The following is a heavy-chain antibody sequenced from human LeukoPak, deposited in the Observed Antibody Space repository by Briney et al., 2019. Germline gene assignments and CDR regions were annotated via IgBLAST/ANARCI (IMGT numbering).Heavy chain of an antibody. CDR3: SQGSGQYFDY. CDR2: IRSKTAGGTT. CDR1: GLTLSNVW. J-gene: IGHJ4*02. Sequence: GGSLRLSCAVSGLTLSNVWMNWIRQAPGQGLEWVGRIRSKTAGGTTDFAAPVKGRFSISRDDSKNTLYLQMNSLTSEDTGVYYCSQGSGQYFDYWGQVTLVTVSS. V-gene: IGHV3-15*07. D-gene: IGHD2-15*01.